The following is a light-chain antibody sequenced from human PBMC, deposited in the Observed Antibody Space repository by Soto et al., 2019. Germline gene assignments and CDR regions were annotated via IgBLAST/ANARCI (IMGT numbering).Light chain of an antibody. CDR3: QQRAKWPST. V-gene: IGKV3-11*01. CDR2: AAY. CDR1: QNVDRY. Sequence: EVVLTQSPDTLSLPQGETATLSCRPSQNVDRYVAEYQQKVGQAHRLLIYAAYTRATGVGARFGGSGSATDFSLTITSLEPEDFAVYYCQQRAKWPSTFGPGTKVEMK. J-gene: IGKJ2*02.